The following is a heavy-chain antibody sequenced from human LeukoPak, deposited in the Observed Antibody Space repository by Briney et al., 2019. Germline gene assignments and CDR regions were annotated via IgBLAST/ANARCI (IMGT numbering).Heavy chain of an antibody. Sequence: GGSLRLSCAASGFTFSSYEMNWVRQAPGKGLEWVSYISSSGSTIYYADSVKGRFTISRDNAKNSLYLQMNSLRAEDTAVYYCARETAGTSYYYYMDVWGKGTTVTISS. CDR3: ARETAGTSYYYYMDV. CDR1: GFTFSSYE. J-gene: IGHJ6*03. V-gene: IGHV3-48*03. D-gene: IGHD1-7*01. CDR2: ISSSGSTI.